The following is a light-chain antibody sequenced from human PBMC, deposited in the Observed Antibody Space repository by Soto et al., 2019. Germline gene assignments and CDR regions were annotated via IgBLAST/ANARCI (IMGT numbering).Light chain of an antibody. Sequence: QLVLTQPPSASGTPGQRVTISCSGSSSNIGSNTVNWYQQLPGTAPKLLIYSNNQRPSGVPDRFSGSKSGTSASLAISGLQSEDEAGYYCAAWDDSLNDVLFGGGTKLTVL. CDR3: AAWDDSLNDVL. CDR1: SSNIGSNT. CDR2: SNN. J-gene: IGLJ2*01. V-gene: IGLV1-44*01.